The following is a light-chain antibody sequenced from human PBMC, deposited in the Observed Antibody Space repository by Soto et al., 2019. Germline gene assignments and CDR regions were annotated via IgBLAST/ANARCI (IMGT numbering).Light chain of an antibody. J-gene: IGKJ1*01. CDR1: QGISSW. Sequence: DIQMTQSPSTLSASVGDRVTITCRGSQGISSWLAWYQQKPGKAPKLLIYGASSLESGVPSRFSGSGSGTEFTLTINSLQPGDFATYYCLQYNSNSRTFGQGTKVDIK. CDR3: LQYNSNSRT. CDR2: GAS. V-gene: IGKV1-5*01.